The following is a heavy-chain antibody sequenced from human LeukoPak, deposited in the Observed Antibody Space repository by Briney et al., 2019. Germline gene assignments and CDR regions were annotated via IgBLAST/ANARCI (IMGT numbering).Heavy chain of an antibody. J-gene: IGHJ4*02. CDR3: AREEYGDHLW. Sequence: GGSLRLSCTASGFTFSTYWMSWVRQAPGKGLEWVANIKHAGSEEYYVDSVKGRFTISRDNAKTSLYLQMNSLRAEDTAVYFCAREEYGDHLWWGQGTLVTVSS. CDR2: IKHAGSEE. CDR1: GFTFSTYW. V-gene: IGHV3-7*01. D-gene: IGHD4-17*01.